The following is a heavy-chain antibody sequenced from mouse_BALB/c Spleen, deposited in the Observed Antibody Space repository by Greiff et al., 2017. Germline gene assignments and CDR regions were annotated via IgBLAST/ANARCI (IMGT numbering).Heavy chain of an antibody. CDR2: ISYSGST. Sequence: EVQLKQSGPSLVKPSQTLSLTCSVTGDSITSGYWNWIRKFPGNKLEYMGYISYSGSTYYNPSLKSRISITRDTSKNQYYLQLNSVTTEDTATYYCARSPLLLTFYYFDYWGQGTTLTVSS. V-gene: IGHV3-8*02. CDR1: GDSITSGY. CDR3: ARSPLLLTFYYFDY. D-gene: IGHD1-1*01. J-gene: IGHJ2*01.